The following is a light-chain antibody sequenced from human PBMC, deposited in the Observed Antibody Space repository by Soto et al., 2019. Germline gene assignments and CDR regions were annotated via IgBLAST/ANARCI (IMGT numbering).Light chain of an antibody. Sequence: QSVLTQPPSVSGAPGQRVTISCTGRSSNIGAGYDVHWYQQLPGTDPKLLIYGNSNRPSGVPDRFSGSKSGTSASLAITGLQAEDEADYYCQSYDSSLSTVFGGGTKLTVL. CDR3: QSYDSSLSTV. J-gene: IGLJ2*01. CDR1: SSNIGAGYD. V-gene: IGLV1-40*01. CDR2: GNS.